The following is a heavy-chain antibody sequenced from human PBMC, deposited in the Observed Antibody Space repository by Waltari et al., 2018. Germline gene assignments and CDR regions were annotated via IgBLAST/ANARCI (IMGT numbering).Heavy chain of an antibody. D-gene: IGHD6-13*01. CDR2: VKKKKDGVTI. V-gene: IGHV3-15*01. CDR3: TTGYSSTWHDGY. Sequence: WFRMAPRKGLGWVGRVKKKKDGVTIDESEPVKGRYTSSRGDSKDKLYLQMNGLKTADTAVDYCTTGYSSTWHDGYWGQGTLVTVSS. J-gene: IGHJ4*02.